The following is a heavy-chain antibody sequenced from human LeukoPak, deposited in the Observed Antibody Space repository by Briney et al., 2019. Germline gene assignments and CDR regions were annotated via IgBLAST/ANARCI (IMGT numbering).Heavy chain of an antibody. D-gene: IGHD2-15*01. CDR3: ANGVGIFSVGRD. CDR2: ISWNSGSI. Sequence: GGSLRLSCAAPGFTFDDYAMHWVRQAPGKGLEWVSGISWNSGSIGYADSVKGRFTISRDNAKNSLYLQMNSLRAEDTALDYCANGVGIFSVGRDWGQGTLVTVSS. V-gene: IGHV3-9*01. J-gene: IGHJ4*02. CDR1: GFTFDDYA.